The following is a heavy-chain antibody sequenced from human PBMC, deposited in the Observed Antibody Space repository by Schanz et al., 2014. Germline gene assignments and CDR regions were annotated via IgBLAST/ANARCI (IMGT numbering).Heavy chain of an antibody. CDR3: VRDGDERLVFIFDQ. V-gene: IGHV1-18*04. J-gene: IGHJ4*02. CDR2: ISAYNGNM. CDR1: GYSFNLFG. D-gene: IGHD7-27*01. Sequence: QVQLVQSGAEVQKPGASVMLSCKTSGYSFNLFGVSWVRQAPGQGLEWMGWISAYNGNMNYAPKFQGRVTMTTDTYTSTAYMELMNLRSDDTTVDYCVRDGDERLVFIFDQWGQGTLVTVSS.